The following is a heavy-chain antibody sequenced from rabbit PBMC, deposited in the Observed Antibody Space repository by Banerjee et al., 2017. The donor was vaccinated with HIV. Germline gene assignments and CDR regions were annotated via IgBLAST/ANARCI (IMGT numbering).Heavy chain of an antibody. CDR1: GIDFSTYG. Sequence: QEQLVESGGGLVTLGGSLRLSCKASGIDFSTYGISWVRQAPGKGLEWIGTIYSDNSYTYYSSWAKGRFTISKTSSTTVTLQMTSLTAADTATYFCVRANAGDAYYGYATYGYATYFNLWGPGPLVTVS. D-gene: IGHD6-1*01. V-gene: IGHV1S45*01. CDR2: IYSDNSYT. J-gene: IGHJ4*01. CDR3: VRANAGDAYYGYATYGYATYFNL.